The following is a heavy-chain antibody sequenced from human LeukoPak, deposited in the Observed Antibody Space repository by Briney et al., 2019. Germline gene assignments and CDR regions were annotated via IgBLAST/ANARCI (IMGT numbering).Heavy chain of an antibody. Sequence: PGGSLRLSCAASGFTFSSYSMNWVRQAPGKGLEWVSSISSGSSYIYYADSVKGRLTISRDNSKNTLYLQMNSLRAEDTAVYYCARGFGPNAFDIWGQGTMVTVSS. CDR1: GFTFSSYS. CDR2: ISSGSSYI. V-gene: IGHV3-21*01. CDR3: ARGFGPNAFDI. D-gene: IGHD3-3*01. J-gene: IGHJ3*02.